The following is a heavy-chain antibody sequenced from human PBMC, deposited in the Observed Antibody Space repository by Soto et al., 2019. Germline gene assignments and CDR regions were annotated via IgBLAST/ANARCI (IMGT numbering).Heavy chain of an antibody. Sequence: GGSLRLSCAASGFTFSSYWMHWVRQAPGKGLVWVSRINSDGSSTSYADSVKGRFTISRDNAKNTLYLQMNSLRAEDTAVYYCARSQLVYAFDIWGQGTMGTVSS. V-gene: IGHV3-74*01. D-gene: IGHD6-13*01. J-gene: IGHJ3*02. CDR1: GFTFSSYW. CDR3: ARSQLVYAFDI. CDR2: INSDGSST.